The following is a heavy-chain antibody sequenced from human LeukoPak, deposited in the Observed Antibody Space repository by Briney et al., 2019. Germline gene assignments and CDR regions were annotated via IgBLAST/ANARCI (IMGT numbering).Heavy chain of an antibody. CDR1: GGSISSSSYY. CDR3: ARHNGDRHHLLQLEYYFDY. V-gene: IGHV4-39*01. J-gene: IGHJ4*02. CDR2: IYYSGST. D-gene: IGHD5-24*01. Sequence: SETLSLTCTVSGGSISSSSYYWGWIRQPPGTGLEWLGSIYYSGSTYYNPSLKSRVTISVDTSKNQFSLTLSSVTAADTAVYYCARHNGDRHHLLQLEYYFDYWGQGTLVTVSS.